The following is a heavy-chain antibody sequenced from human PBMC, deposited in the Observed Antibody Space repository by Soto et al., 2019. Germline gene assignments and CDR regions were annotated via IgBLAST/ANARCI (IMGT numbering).Heavy chain of an antibody. CDR1: GGSISSYY. V-gene: IGHV4-59*01. CDR2: IYYSGST. J-gene: IGHJ5*02. Sequence: SETLSLTCTVSGGSISSYYWSWIRQPPGKGLEWIGYIYYSGSTNYNPSLKSRVTISVDTSKNQFSLKLSSVTAADTAVYYCAGLEYCSSTSCPPWGFDPWGQGTLVTVSS. CDR3: AGLEYCSSTSCPPWGFDP. D-gene: IGHD2-2*01.